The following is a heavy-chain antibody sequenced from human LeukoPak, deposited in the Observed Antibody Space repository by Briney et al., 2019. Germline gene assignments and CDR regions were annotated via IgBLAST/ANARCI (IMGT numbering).Heavy chain of an antibody. V-gene: IGHV4-34*01. Sequence: SETLSLTCTVSGGSISSYYWSWIRQPPRRGLEWIGEINHSGSTSYSASLKSRVTISVDTSKNQFSLKPNSVTAADTAVYYCARGDIAAGGAPFDYWGQGTLVTVSS. D-gene: IGHD6-13*01. CDR1: GGSISSYY. J-gene: IGHJ4*02. CDR2: INHSGST. CDR3: ARGDIAAGGAPFDY.